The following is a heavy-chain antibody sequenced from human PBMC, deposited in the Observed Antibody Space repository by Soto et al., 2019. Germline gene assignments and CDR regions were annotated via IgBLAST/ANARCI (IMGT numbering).Heavy chain of an antibody. J-gene: IGHJ6*03. CDR2: INAINGKA. Sequence: ASVKVSCKASGYTFTSYAMHWVRQAPGQRLEWMGRINAINGKANYAQKFQGRVTITTDKSTSTAYMELSSLRSEDTAVYYCARGSDDFWSGYYTNYYYYYMDVWGKGTTVTVSS. V-gene: IGHV1-3*01. D-gene: IGHD3-3*01. CDR1: GYTFTSYA. CDR3: ARGSDDFWSGYYTNYYYYYMDV.